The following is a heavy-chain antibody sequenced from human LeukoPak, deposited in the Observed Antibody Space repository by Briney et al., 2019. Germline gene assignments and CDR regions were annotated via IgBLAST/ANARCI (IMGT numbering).Heavy chain of an antibody. D-gene: IGHD5-12*01. J-gene: IGHJ4*02. CDR3: VQSSPTIDY. V-gene: IGHV3-74*01. Sequence: GGSLRLSCSGSGFTFSSYWMHWVRQAPGKGLVWVSRINSDGSSTTYADSVKGRFTISRDNAKNTMYVQMNSLRVEDTAVYYCVQSSPTIDYWGQGTLVTVSS. CDR2: INSDGSST. CDR1: GFTFSSYW.